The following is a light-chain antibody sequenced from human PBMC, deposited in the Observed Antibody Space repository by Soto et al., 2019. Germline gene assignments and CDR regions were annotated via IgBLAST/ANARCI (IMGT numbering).Light chain of an antibody. CDR1: QGISNY. Sequence: DIQMTQSPSSLSASVGDRVTITCRASQGISNYLAWYQQKPGKVPKFLIYNESTLQSGVPSRLSGSGSGTDFTLTISSLQPEDVETYYCQKYNTAPWTFGQGTKVEIK. J-gene: IGKJ1*01. CDR2: NES. V-gene: IGKV1-27*01. CDR3: QKYNTAPWT.